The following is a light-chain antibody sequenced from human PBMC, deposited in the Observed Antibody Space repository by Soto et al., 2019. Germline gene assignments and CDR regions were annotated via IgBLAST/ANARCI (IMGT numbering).Light chain of an antibody. CDR3: QQSYTPPWT. J-gene: IGKJ1*01. V-gene: IGKV1-39*01. CDR1: QTINDY. CDR2: AAS. Sequence: DIQMTQSASSLSATVGDRVTIXXRASQTINDYLKGYQQRPGEAPKLXIYAASTLQGGGPSRFSGSGSGTVFTLTSSGLQPADFATYICQQSYTPPWTFGQGTKVDIK.